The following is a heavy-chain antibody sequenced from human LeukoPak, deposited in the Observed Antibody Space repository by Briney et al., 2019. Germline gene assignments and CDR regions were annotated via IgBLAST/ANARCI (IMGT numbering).Heavy chain of an antibody. D-gene: IGHD3-22*01. Sequence: PSETLSLTCTVSGGSISSSSYYWGWIRQPPGKGLEWIGSIYYSGSTYYNPSLKSRVTISVDTSKNQFSLKLSSVTAADTAVYYCVGMIVVVIGNYWGQGTLVTVSS. J-gene: IGHJ4*02. CDR1: GGSISSSSYY. CDR3: VGMIVVVIGNY. V-gene: IGHV4-39*07. CDR2: IYYSGST.